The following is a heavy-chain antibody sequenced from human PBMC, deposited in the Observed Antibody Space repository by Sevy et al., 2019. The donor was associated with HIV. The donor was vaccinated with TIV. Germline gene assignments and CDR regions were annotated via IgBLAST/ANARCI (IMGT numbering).Heavy chain of an antibody. CDR2: ISSTGSTI. D-gene: IGHD1-26*01. J-gene: IGHJ6*02. V-gene: IGHV3-11*01. CDR1: GFTFSDYY. CDR3: ARDMGAVTYYYYGMDV. Sequence: GGSLRLSCAASGFTFSDYYMSWIRQAPGKGLEWVSLISSTGSTIYYADSVKGRFTISRDNAQNSLYLQMNSLRGEDTAVYYCARDMGAVTYYYYGMDVWGQGTTVTVSS.